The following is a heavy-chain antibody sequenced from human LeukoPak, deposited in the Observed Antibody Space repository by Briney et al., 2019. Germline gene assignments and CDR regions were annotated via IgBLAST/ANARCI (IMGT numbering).Heavy chain of an antibody. CDR1: GFTFSSYS. J-gene: IGHJ6*02. V-gene: IGHV3-21*01. CDR2: ISSSSSYI. D-gene: IGHD6-19*01. CDR3: ARERRAVAGYYYYGLDV. Sequence: GGSLRLSCAASGFTFSSYSMNWVRQAPGKGLEWVSSISSSSSYIYYADSVKGRFTISRDNAKNSLYLQMNSLRAEDTAVYYCARERRAVAGYYYYGLDVWGQGTTVTVSS.